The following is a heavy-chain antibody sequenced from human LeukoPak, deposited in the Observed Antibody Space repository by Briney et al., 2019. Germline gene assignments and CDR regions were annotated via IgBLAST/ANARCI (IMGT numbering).Heavy chain of an antibody. V-gene: IGHV4-4*09. CDR3: ARRIEHWFDP. Sequence: NPSETLSLTCSVSGGSISYYYWSWIRQLPGKGLEWIGDIFTSGSTSYSPSLKSRVTMSVDTSTNQFSLNLNSVTAADTAVYYCARRIEHWFDPWGQGTLVTVSS. J-gene: IGHJ5*02. CDR1: GGSISYYY. CDR2: IFTSGST.